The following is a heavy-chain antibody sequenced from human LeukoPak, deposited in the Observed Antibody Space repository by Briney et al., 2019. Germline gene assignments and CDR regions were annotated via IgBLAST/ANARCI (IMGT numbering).Heavy chain of an antibody. CDR2: IWYDGSNK. CDR1: GFTFSSYG. Sequence: GGSLRLSCAASGFTFSSYGMHWVRQAPGKGLEWVAVIWYDGSNKYYADSVKGRFTISRDNSKNTLYLQMKSLRDEDTAVYYCAKTKYYYGSGALFDYGGQGTLVTVSS. CDR3: AKTKYYYGSGALFDY. V-gene: IGHV3-33*06. J-gene: IGHJ4*02. D-gene: IGHD3-10*01.